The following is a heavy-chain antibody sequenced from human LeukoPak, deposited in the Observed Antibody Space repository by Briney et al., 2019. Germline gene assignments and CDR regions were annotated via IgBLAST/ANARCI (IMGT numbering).Heavy chain of an antibody. Sequence: AETLSLTCSVSGCSISSYYWSWIRQPPGKGLEWIGYIYYSGSTNYNPSLKTRVTISVDKSKNQFSLKLTSVTAADTAGYYCARQARRWLQREIDAFDIWGQGTMVTVCS. CDR2: IYYSGST. CDR3: ARQARRWLQREIDAFDI. J-gene: IGHJ3*02. D-gene: IGHD5-24*01. CDR1: GCSISSYY. V-gene: IGHV4-59*08.